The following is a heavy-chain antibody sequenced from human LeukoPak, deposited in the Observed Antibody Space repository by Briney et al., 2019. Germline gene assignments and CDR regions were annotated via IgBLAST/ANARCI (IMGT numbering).Heavy chain of an antibody. V-gene: IGHV4-38-2*02. Sequence: KPSETLSLTCTVSGYSISSGYYWSWIRQPPGKGLEWIGEINHSGSTNYNPSLKSRVTISVDKSKNQFSLKLSSVTAADTAVYYCARRKGPCDYWGQGTLVTVSS. CDR1: GYSISSGYY. J-gene: IGHJ4*02. CDR3: ARRKGPCDY. CDR2: INHSGST.